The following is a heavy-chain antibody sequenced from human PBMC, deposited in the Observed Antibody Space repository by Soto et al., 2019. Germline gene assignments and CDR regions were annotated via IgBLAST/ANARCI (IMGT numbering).Heavy chain of an antibody. CDR3: AKGSTDYRPYYFDY. Sequence: GGSLRLSCAASGYTFGTYTMSWVRKAPGKGLEWVSAISGSGGSTYYADSVKGRFTISRDNSKTTLYLQMSSLRDDDTAVYYCAKGSTDYRPYYFDYWGQGSLVTVSS. V-gene: IGHV3-23*01. J-gene: IGHJ4*02. CDR1: GYTFGTYT. D-gene: IGHD3-16*01. CDR2: ISGSGGST.